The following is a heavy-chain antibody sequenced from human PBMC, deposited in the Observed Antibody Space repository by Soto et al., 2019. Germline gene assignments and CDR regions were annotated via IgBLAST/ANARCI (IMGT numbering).Heavy chain of an antibody. CDR2: INPSGGST. V-gene: IGHV1-46*03. J-gene: IGHJ6*03. Sequence: ASVKVSCKASGYTFTSYYMHWVRQAPGQGLEWMGIINPSGGSTSYAQKFQGRVTMTRDTSTGTVYMELSSLRSEDTAVYYCARNAYYDILTGYYYYYYMDVWGKGTTVTV. D-gene: IGHD3-9*01. CDR1: GYTFTSYY. CDR3: ARNAYYDILTGYYYYYYMDV.